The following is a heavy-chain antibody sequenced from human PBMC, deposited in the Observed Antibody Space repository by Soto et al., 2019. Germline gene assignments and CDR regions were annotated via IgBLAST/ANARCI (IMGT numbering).Heavy chain of an antibody. J-gene: IGHJ4*02. Sequence: EVQLLESGGGLVQPGGSLRLSCAASGFTFYTYAMSWVRQAPGKGLEWVSTISDSGGSTYYADSVKGRFTISRDNSRNTLYLKMNSLRAEDTAVYYCAKRGRYYFDYWGQGTLVTVSS. CDR2: ISDSGGST. V-gene: IGHV3-23*01. CDR3: AKRGRYYFDY. CDR1: GFTFYTYA.